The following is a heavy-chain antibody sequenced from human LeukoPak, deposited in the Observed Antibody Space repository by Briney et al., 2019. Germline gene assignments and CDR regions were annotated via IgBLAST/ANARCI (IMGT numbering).Heavy chain of an antibody. CDR1: GFTLSSYA. CDR3: AKDRLPTYYYDSSGYSYFDY. Sequence: GGSLRLSCAASGFTLSSYAMSWVRQAPGKGLEWVSAISGSGGSTYYADSVKGRFTISRDNSKNTLYLQMNSLRAEDTAVYYCAKDRLPTYYYDSSGYSYFDYWGQGTLVTVSS. J-gene: IGHJ4*02. V-gene: IGHV3-23*01. CDR2: ISGSGGST. D-gene: IGHD3-22*01.